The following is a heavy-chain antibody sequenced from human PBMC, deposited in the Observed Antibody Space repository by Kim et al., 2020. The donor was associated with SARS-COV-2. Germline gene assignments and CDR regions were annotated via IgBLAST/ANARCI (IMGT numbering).Heavy chain of an antibody. Sequence: GGSLRLSCAASGFTFSSYAMHWVRQAPGKGLERVAVISYDGSNKYYADSVKGRLTISRDNSKNTLYLQMNSLRAEDTAVYYCARDQVRTNGMGVWGQGTT. CDR1: GFTFSSYA. J-gene: IGHJ6*02. CDR2: ISYDGSNK. CDR3: ARDQVRTNGMGV. V-gene: IGHV3-30*04.